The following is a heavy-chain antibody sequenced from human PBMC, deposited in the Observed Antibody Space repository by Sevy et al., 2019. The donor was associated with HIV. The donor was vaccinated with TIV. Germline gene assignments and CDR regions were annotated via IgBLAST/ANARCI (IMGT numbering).Heavy chain of an antibody. Sequence: GGSLRLSCAASGFTVSSNYMSWVRQAPGKGLEWVSVIYSGGSTYYADSVKGRFTISRDNSKNTLYLQMNSLRAEDTAVYYCARDFPYVANYYMDVWGKGTTVTVSS. D-gene: IGHD3-16*01. CDR1: GFTVSSNY. J-gene: IGHJ6*03. CDR3: ARDFPYVANYYMDV. V-gene: IGHV3-53*01. CDR2: IYSGGST.